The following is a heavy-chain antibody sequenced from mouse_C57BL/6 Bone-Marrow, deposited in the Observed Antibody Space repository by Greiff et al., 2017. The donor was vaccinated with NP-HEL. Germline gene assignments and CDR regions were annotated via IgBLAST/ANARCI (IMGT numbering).Heavy chain of an antibody. CDR1: GYTFTGYW. CDR3: ARSQSGTAWFSY. Sequence: QVQLQQSGAELMKPGASVKLSCKATGYTFTGYWIEWVKQRPGHGLEWIGEILPGSGSTNYNEKFKGKATFTADKSSNTAYMQIRSLTAEDSAIYYCARSQSGTAWFSYWGQGTLVTVSA. D-gene: IGHD3-2*02. CDR2: ILPGSGST. V-gene: IGHV1-9*01. J-gene: IGHJ3*01.